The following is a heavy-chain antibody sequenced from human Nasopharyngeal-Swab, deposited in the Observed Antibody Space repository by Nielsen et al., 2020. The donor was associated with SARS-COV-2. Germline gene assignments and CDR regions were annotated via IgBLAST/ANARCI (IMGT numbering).Heavy chain of an antibody. Sequence: GGSLRLSCTASGFTFSAYWMYWVRQAPGKGLVWVSRINSDGSNTAYADSVKGRFSISRDNAKNTAYLQMNSLITEDTAVYYCTRCGGSCYTGKDYWGQGTLVTVSS. CDR2: INSDGSNT. CDR1: GFTFSAYW. D-gene: IGHD2-15*01. V-gene: IGHV3-74*01. J-gene: IGHJ4*02. CDR3: TRCGGSCYTGKDY.